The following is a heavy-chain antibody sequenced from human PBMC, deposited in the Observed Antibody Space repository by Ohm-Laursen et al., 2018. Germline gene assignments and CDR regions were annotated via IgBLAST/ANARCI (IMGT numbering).Heavy chain of an antibody. CDR3: ARRGDGYNYWYFDL. CDR1: GGSISSYY. D-gene: IGHD5-24*01. CDR2: IYYSGSA. J-gene: IGHJ2*01. V-gene: IGHV4-59*08. Sequence: GTLSLTCTVSGGSISSYYWSYIRQPPGKGLEWLGYIYYSGSANYNPSLTSRLTISVDTSKNQFSLKLTSVTAADTAVYYCARRGDGYNYWYFDLWGRGTLVTVSS.